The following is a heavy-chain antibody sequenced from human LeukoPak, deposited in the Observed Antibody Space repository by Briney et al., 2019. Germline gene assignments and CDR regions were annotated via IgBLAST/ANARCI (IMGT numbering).Heavy chain of an antibody. V-gene: IGHV1-18*01. CDR3: ARGRVVPAAILVYYYYYMDV. Sequence: APAKIFCKASGYTFTSNYISWVRQHIGQGLQWLGWISAYNGNTNNAQKLQGRVTMTTDTSTSTAYMELRSLRSDDTAVYYCARGRVVPAAILVYYYYYMDVWGKGTRSPSP. J-gene: IGHJ6*03. CDR2: ISAYNGNT. CDR1: GYTFTSNY. D-gene: IGHD2-2*02.